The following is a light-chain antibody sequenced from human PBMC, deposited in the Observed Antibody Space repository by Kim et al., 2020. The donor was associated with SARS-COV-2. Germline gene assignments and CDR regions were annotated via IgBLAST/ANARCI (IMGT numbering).Light chain of an antibody. Sequence: ASIGDRGIITCRESQDIWHYVAWFQQKPGKAPKSLIFDTSKLHSGDPSRFSGSGSGTEFTLTINDLHPEDFATYYCHHYRTFPVTFGQGTRLEIK. CDR3: HHYRTFPVT. V-gene: IGKV1-16*01. J-gene: IGKJ5*01. CDR2: DTS. CDR1: QDIWHY.